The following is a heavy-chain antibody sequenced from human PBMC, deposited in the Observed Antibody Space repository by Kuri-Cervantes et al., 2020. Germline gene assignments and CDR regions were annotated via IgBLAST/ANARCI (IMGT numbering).Heavy chain of an antibody. Sequence: GESLKISCAASGFTFSKAWMSWVRQAPGKGLEWVGRIKSKTDGGTTDYAAPVKGRFTISRDDSKNTLYLQMNSLRVEDTAVFFCAQDWNADYYFDYWGQGTLVTVSS. J-gene: IGHJ4*02. D-gene: IGHD1-1*01. CDR3: AQDWNADYYFDY. CDR2: IKSKTDGGTT. V-gene: IGHV3-15*01. CDR1: GFTFSKAW.